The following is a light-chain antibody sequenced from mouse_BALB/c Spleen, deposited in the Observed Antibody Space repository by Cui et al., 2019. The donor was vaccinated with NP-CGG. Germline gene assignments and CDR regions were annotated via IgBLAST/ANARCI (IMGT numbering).Light chain of an antibody. CDR2: GTK. J-gene: IGLJ1*01. Sequence: QAVVTQESALTTSPGEIVTLTCRSSTGAVTTSNYANWVQEKPDHLFTGLIGGTKNRAPGVPARFSGSLIGDKAALIITGAQTEDEAIYFCALWYSNHWVFGGGTKLTVL. CDR3: ALWYSNHWV. CDR1: TGAVTTSNY. V-gene: IGLV1*01.